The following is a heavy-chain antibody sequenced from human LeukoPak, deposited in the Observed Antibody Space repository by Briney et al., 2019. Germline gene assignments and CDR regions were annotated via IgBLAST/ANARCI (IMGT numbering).Heavy chain of an antibody. V-gene: IGHV4-4*07. D-gene: IGHD3-22*01. CDR1: GASISGYY. J-gene: IGHJ4*02. CDR3: ARDSSGTTKRYYFDY. CDR2: LYSDGTT. Sequence: ASETLSLTCSVSGASISGYYWTWVRQPADKGLEWIGRLYSDGTTYYNPSLKSRVTMSVGTSTNQFSLKLRSVTAADTAVYYCARDSSGTTKRYYFDYWGQGALVTVSS.